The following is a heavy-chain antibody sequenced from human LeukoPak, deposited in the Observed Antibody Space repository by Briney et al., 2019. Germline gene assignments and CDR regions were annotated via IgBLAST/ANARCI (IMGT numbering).Heavy chain of an antibody. J-gene: IGHJ4*02. CDR1: GFIFSTHW. CDR3: ARDGVDAGIYFDY. Sequence: PGGSLRLSCGASGFIFSTHWMSWVRQAPGKGLEWVANINQDGRATYYADSVKGRFTISRDNAQNSLYLQMNSLRAEDTAVYYCARDGVDAGIYFDYWGQGALVTVSS. CDR2: INQDGRAT. D-gene: IGHD6-13*01. V-gene: IGHV3-7*01.